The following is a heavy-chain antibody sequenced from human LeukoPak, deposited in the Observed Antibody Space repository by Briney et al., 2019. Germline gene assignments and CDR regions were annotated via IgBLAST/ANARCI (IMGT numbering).Heavy chain of an antibody. CDR3: ARERSMVRGVSWFDP. V-gene: IGHV4-30-2*01. Sequence: PSETLSLTCTVSGGSISSGGYYWSWIRQPPGKGLEWIGYIYHSGSTYYDPSLKCRVTISVDRSKNQFSLRLSSVTAADTAVYYCARERSMVRGVSWFDPWGQGTLVTVSP. CDR1: GGSISSGGYY. D-gene: IGHD3-10*01. J-gene: IGHJ5*02. CDR2: IYHSGST.